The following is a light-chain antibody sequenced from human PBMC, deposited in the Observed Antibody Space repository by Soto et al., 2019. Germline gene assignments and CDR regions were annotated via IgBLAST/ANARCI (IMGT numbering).Light chain of an antibody. V-gene: IGKV1-9*01. Sequence: IQLTQSPSSLSASVGDRVTITCRASQGISSYLAWYQQKPGKAPKLLIYAASTLQSGVPSRFSGSGSGTDFPLTISSLQPEDFATYSCQQLNSYPSTVGQGTRLEIK. CDR2: AAS. CDR3: QQLNSYPST. CDR1: QGISSY. J-gene: IGKJ5*01.